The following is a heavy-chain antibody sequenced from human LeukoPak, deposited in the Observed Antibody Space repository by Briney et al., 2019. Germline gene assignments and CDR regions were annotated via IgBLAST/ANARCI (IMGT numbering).Heavy chain of an antibody. D-gene: IGHD5-24*01. CDR3: AKVEMATIWVFSPFDY. CDR1: GGSISSGGYY. CDR2: IYHSGST. J-gene: IGHJ4*02. Sequence: SQTLSLTCTVSGGSISSGGYYWSWIRQPPGKGLEWIGYIYHSGSTYYNPSLKSRVTISVDRSKNQFSLKLSSVTAADTAVYYCAKVEMATIWVFSPFDYWGQGTLVTVSS. V-gene: IGHV4-30-2*01.